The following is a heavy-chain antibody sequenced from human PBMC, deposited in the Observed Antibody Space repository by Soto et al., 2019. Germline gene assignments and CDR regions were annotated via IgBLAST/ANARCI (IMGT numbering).Heavy chain of an antibody. CDR3: ARLYYYLWRSYRYSPYYYYYMDV. Sequence: SETLSLTCTVSGGSIRSGDDYWSWLRQPPGKGLEWIGYIYYTGTTYYNPSLRSRVTTSVATSKNQFSLTLSSVTAADTVVYYCARLYYYLWRSYRYSPYYYYYMDVWGKATTVTVSS. CDR2: IYYTGTT. J-gene: IGHJ6*03. D-gene: IGHD3-16*02. CDR1: GGSIRSGDDY. V-gene: IGHV4-30-4*01.